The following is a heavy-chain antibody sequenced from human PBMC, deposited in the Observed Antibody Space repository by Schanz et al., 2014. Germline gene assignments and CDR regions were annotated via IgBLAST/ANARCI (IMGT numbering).Heavy chain of an antibody. CDR2: IIPILGIA. CDR3: ARGRTFDY. V-gene: IGHV1-69*04. CDR1: GYTFSSYG. Sequence: QVQLVQSGAEVKKPGASVKVSCKASGYTFSSYGITWVRQAPGQGLEWMGRIIPILGIANYAQKFQGRVTMTRNTSMSTAYIELHILTSEDTAVYYCARGRTFDYWGQGTLVTVSS. J-gene: IGHJ4*02.